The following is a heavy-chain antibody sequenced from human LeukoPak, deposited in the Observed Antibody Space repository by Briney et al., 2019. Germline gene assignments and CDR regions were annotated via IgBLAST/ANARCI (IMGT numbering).Heavy chain of an antibody. V-gene: IGHV3-23*01. Sequence: GGSLRLSCAASGFTFSSYAMSWVRQAPGKGLEWVSAISGSGGSTYYADSVKGRFTISRDNSKNTLYLQMNSLRAEDTAVYYCVKQPRYSSSSGVLYYFDYWGQGTLVTVSS. D-gene: IGHD6-6*01. CDR2: ISGSGGST. J-gene: IGHJ4*02. CDR3: VKQPRYSSSSGVLYYFDY. CDR1: GFTFSSYA.